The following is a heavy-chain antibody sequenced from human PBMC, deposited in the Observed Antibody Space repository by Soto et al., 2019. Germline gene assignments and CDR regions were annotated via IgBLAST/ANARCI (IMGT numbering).Heavy chain of an antibody. J-gene: IGHJ3*02. D-gene: IGHD3-3*01. CDR1: GFTFXDYA. CDR3: AKDRRAFGVTIPPNSFDI. V-gene: IGHV3-9*01. CDR2: LIWNSGSV. Sequence: PGGSLRLSCAASGFTFXDYAMHWVRQAPGKGLEWVSGLIWNSGSVGYADSVEGRFTISRDNAKNSLYLQMNSLRDEDTAMYYCAKDRRAFGVTIPPNSFDIWGQGTMVTVSS.